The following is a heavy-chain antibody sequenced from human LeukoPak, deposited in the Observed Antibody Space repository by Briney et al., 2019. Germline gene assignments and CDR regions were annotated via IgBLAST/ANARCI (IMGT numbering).Heavy chain of an antibody. V-gene: IGHV3-66*01. CDR3: ARANWGHPMYYFDY. CDR1: GFTVSNKY. CDR2: IYSGGST. Sequence: GGSLRLSCAASGFTVSNKYMSWVRQAPGRGLEWVSVIYSGGSTYYADSVKGRFSISRDKSKNTLYLQMNSLRAEDTAVYYCARANWGHPMYYFDYWGQGTLVTVSS. D-gene: IGHD7-27*01. J-gene: IGHJ4*02.